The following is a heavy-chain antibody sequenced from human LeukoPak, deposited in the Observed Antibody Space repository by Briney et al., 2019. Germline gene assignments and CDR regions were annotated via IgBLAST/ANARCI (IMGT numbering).Heavy chain of an antibody. CDR3: ASMLVAGDFDY. Sequence: PGGSLRLSCAASGFTFSNYGLHWVSQAAGKGLGWVAFIRYDGSNEYYANSVKGRFTTSRDNSKNTLYLQMNSLRPEDTAVYYCASMLVAGDFDYWGQGTLVTVSS. V-gene: IGHV3-30*02. CDR2: IRYDGSNE. J-gene: IGHJ4*02. CDR1: GFTFSNYG. D-gene: IGHD6-19*01.